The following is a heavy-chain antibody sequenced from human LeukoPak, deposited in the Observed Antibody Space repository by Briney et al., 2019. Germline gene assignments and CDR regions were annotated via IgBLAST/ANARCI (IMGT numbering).Heavy chain of an antibody. V-gene: IGHV4-39*01. Sequence: PSETLSLTCSVSGDSISSSNYYWGWIRQPPGKGLEWIGSIYYSGSTYYNPSLKSRVTISVDTSKNQFSLKLSSVTAADTAVYYCEEAFDIWGQGTMVTVSS. CDR1: GDSISSSNYY. CDR2: IYYSGST. CDR3: EEAFDI. J-gene: IGHJ3*02.